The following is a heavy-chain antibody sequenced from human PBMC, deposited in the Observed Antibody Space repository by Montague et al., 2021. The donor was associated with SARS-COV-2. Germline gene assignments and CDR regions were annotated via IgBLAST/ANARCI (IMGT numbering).Heavy chain of an antibody. CDR2: ISHGGGT. V-gene: IGHV4-34*01. D-gene: IGHD2-15*01. Sequence: SETRSLTCDVYGGSFSSYWSWIRQPPGRGLEWVGQISHGGGTNYNPSLKSRVTKSVDTSKNQVSLKVSSVTAADTAVYYCARHCGGGRCYFGMDVWGQGTTVTVSS. J-gene: IGHJ6*02. CDR1: GGSFSSY. CDR3: ARHCGGGRCYFGMDV.